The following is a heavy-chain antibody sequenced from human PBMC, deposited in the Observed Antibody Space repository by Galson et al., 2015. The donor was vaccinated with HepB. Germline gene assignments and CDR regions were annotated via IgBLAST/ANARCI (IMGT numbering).Heavy chain of an antibody. CDR1: GFTFDDSA. D-gene: IGHD6-13*01. V-gene: IGHV3-9*01. CDR3: AKGAAAGSLHLRLFWFDP. J-gene: IGHJ5*02. CDR2: ISWNSGSI. Sequence: SLRLSCAASGFTFDDSAMHWVRQAPGKGLEWVSGISWNSGSIGYADSVEGRFTISRDNAKNSLYLQMNSLRAEDTALYYCAKGAAAGSLHLRLFWFDPWGQGTLVTVSS.